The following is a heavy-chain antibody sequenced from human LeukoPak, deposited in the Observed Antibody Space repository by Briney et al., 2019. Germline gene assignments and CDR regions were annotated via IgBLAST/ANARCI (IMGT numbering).Heavy chain of an antibody. CDR1: GFTVNNNY. CDR3: ARGITMMIVAPGY. J-gene: IGHJ4*02. CDR2: LYSNNIT. Sequence: GGSLRLSCAASGFTVNNNYMTWVRQAPGKGLEWVSVLYSNNITYYADSGKGRFTISRDSSKNTLYLQMNSLRAEDTAVYYCARGITMMIVAPGYWGQGTLVTVSS. V-gene: IGHV3-53*01. D-gene: IGHD3-22*01.